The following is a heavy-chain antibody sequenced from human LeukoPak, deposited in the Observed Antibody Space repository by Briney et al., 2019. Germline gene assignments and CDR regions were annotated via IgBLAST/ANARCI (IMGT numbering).Heavy chain of an antibody. V-gene: IGHV3-30*18. J-gene: IGHJ4*02. CDR2: ISYDGSNK. CDR3: ANGPGGDYPHFDY. CDR1: IFTFSNYG. Sequence: GGSLRLSCAASIFTFSNYGMHWVRQAPGKGLEWVTVISYDGSNKKYADSVKGRFTIPRDNSKNTLYLQMNSLRPEDTGVYYGANGPGGDYPHFDYWGQGTLITVSS. D-gene: IGHD4-17*01.